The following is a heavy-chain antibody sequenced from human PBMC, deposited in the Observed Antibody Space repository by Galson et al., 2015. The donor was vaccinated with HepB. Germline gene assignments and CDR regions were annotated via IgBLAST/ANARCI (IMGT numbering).Heavy chain of an antibody. V-gene: IGHV4-31*03. J-gene: IGHJ4*02. CDR1: GGSISSGGYY. Sequence: TLSLTCTVSGGSISSGGYYWSWIRQHPGKGLEWIGYIYYSGSTYYNPSLKSRITISIDTSKNRFSLKLGSVTAADTAVYYCARLVLARRLGELSRSYYFDYWGQGTLVTVSS. CDR2: IYYSGST. D-gene: IGHD3-16*02. CDR3: ARLVLARRLGELSRSYYFDY.